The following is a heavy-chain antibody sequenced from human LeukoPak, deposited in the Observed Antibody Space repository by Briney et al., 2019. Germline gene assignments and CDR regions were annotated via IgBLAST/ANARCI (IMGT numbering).Heavy chain of an antibody. J-gene: IGHJ4*02. CDR1: GGSFSGYY. CDR3: ARGNYYARY. D-gene: IGHD3-10*01. CDR2: INHSGST. V-gene: IGHV4-34*01. Sequence: SETLSRTCAVYGGSFSGYYWSWIRQPPGKGLEWIGEINHSGSTNYNPSLKSRVTISVDTSKNQFSLKLSSVTAADTAVYYCARGNYYARYWGQGTLVTVSS.